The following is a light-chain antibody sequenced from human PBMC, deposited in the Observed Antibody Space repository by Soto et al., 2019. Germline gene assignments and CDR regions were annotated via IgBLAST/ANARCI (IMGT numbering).Light chain of an antibody. V-gene: IGKV3-20*01. Sequence: EIVLTQSPGTLSLSPGERATLSCRASQSVSSSYLAWYQQKPGQAPRLLIYGASSRATGIPDRFSGSGSGTDLPLTISSLEPEDFAVYYCQQYGSSPKTFGRGTKVEIK. CDR3: QQYGSSPKT. CDR1: QSVSSSY. CDR2: GAS. J-gene: IGKJ1*01.